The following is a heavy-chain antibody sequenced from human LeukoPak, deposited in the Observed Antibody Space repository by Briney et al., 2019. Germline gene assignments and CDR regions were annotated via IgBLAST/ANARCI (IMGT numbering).Heavy chain of an antibody. V-gene: IGHV3-7*01. CDR2: IKQDGSEK. J-gene: IGHJ4*02. CDR1: GFTFSSYW. CDR3: ARVQGWWDYYDSSGSYYFDY. Sequence: QSGGSLRLSCAASGFTFSSYWMSWVRQAPGKGLEWVANIKQDGSEKYYVDSVKGRFTISRDNAKNSLYLQMNSLRAEDTAVYYCARVQGWWDYYDSSGSYYFDYWGQGTLVTVSS. D-gene: IGHD3-22*01.